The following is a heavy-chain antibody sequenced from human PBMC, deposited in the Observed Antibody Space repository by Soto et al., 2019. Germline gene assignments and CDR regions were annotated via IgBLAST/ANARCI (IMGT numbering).Heavy chain of an antibody. CDR1: GYTFFTYD. CDR3: ARHHGNTKSENWFDT. D-gene: IGHD3-3*01. CDR2: ISTYSGDT. J-gene: IGHJ5*02. Sequence: ASVKVSCKASGYTFFTYDISWVRQAPGQGLEWMGWISTYSGDTKYAQKFQGRVTMTTDTSTTTAYLELRSLRSEDTAVYYCARHHGNTKSENWFDTWGQGTLVTVSS. V-gene: IGHV1-18*01.